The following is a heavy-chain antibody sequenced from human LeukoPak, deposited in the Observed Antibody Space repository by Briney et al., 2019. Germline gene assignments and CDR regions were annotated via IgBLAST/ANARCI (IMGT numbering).Heavy chain of an antibody. V-gene: IGHV3-21*01. CDR3: ARVATSGY. J-gene: IGHJ4*02. D-gene: IGHD7-27*01. Sequence: GGSLRLSCAASGXTFSSYSMNWVRQAPGKGLEWVSSISSSSTDKYYVDSVKGRFTISRDNAKNSLYLQMNSLRAEDTAVYYCARVATSGYWGQGTLVTVSS. CDR2: ISSSSTDK. CDR1: GXTFSSYS.